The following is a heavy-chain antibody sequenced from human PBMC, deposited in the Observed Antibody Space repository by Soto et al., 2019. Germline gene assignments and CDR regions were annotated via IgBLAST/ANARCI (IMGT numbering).Heavy chain of an antibody. V-gene: IGHV4-39*01. CDR2: IYYSGST. CDR3: ARGWGRIFDY. Sequence: SETLSLTCTVSGGSISSSSYYWGWIRQPPGKGLEWIGSIYYSGSTYYNPSLKSRVTISVDTSKNQFSLKLSSVTAADTAVYYCARGWGRIFDYWGQGTLVT. J-gene: IGHJ4*02. CDR1: GGSISSSSYY. D-gene: IGHD7-27*01.